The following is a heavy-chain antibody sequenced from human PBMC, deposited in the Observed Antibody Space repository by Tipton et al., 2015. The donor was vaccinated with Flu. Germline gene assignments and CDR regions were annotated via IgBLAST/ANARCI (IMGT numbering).Heavy chain of an antibody. V-gene: IGHV5-51*01. CDR2: IFPGDSNT. CDR3: ARRPSTSGGAFFDH. Sequence: VQLVQSGAEVKKPGESLKISCKASGYSFTSTWIAWVRQAPGKGLEWMGIIFPGDSNTRYSPSFQGQVTISADKSITSAYLQWDSLRASDTAIYYCARRPSTSGGAFFDHWGQGTPVTVSS. J-gene: IGHJ4*02. CDR1: GYSFTSTW. D-gene: IGHD6-19*01.